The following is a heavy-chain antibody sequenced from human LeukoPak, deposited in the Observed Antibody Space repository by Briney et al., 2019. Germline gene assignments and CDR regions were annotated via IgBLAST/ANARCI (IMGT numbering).Heavy chain of an antibody. CDR3: ARIKRDYYYYYYMDV. CDR1: GYSFTSYW. J-gene: IGHJ6*03. CDR2: IYPGDSDT. Sequence: GESLKISCKGSGYSFTSYWIGWLRQMPGKGLEWMGIIYPGDSDTRYSPSFQGQVTISADKSISTAYLQWSSLKASDTAMYYCARIKRDYYYYYYMDVWGKGTTVTVSS. V-gene: IGHV5-51*01.